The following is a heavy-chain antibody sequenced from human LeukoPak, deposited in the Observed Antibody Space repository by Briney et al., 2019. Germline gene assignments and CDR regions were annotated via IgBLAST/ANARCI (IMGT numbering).Heavy chain of an antibody. CDR3: ATITHDILTGDDAFDI. V-gene: IGHV3-30*04. D-gene: IGHD3-9*01. Sequence: GGSLRLSCAASGFTCSSYTMHWVRQTPGKGLEWVAVISDDGHGRVQYYADSVKGRFTISRDNAKNSLYLQMNSLRAEDTAVYYCATITHDILTGDDAFDIWGQGTMVTVSS. J-gene: IGHJ3*02. CDR2: ISDDGHGRVQ. CDR1: GFTCSSYT.